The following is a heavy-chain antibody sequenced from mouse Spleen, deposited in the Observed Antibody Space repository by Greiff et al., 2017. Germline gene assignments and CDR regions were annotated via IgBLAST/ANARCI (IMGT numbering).Heavy chain of an antibody. D-gene: IGHD2-5*01. V-gene: IGHV2-5*01. CDR3: AKNVNSNYGIAMDY. CDR1: GFSLTSYG. J-gene: IGHJ4*01. Sequence: QVQLQQSGPGLVQPSQSLSITCTVSGFSLTSYGVHWVRQSPGKGLEWLGVIWRGGSTDYNAAFMSRLSITKDNSKSQVFFKMNSLQADDTAIYYCAKNVNSNYGIAMDYWGQGTSVTVSS. CDR2: IWRGGST.